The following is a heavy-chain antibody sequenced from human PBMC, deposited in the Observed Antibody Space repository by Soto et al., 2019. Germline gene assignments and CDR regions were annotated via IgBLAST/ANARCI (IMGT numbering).Heavy chain of an antibody. CDR1: GGSISSGGYY. D-gene: IGHD6-19*01. V-gene: IGHV4-31*03. CDR3: ARAFRGAAVAGTVDY. J-gene: IGHJ4*02. Sequence: SETLSLTCTVSGGSISSGGYYWSWIRQHPGKGLEWIGYIYYSGSTYYNPSLKSRVTISVDTSKNQFSLKLSSVTAADTAVYYCARAFRGAAVAGTVDYWGQGTLVTVSS. CDR2: IYYSGST.